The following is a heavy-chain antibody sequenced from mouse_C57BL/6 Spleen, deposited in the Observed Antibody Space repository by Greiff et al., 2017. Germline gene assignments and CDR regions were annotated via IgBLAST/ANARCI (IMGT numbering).Heavy chain of an antibody. J-gene: IGHJ4*01. CDR3: ARVYYGNYGAMDY. Sequence: QVQLKQPGAELVMPGASVKLSCKASGYTFTSYWMHWVKQRPGQGLEWIGEIDPSDSYTNYNQKFKGKSTLTVDKSSSTAYMQLSSLTSEDSAVYYCARVYYGNYGAMDYWGQGTSVTVSS. CDR1: GYTFTSYW. D-gene: IGHD2-1*01. V-gene: IGHV1-69*01. CDR2: IDPSDSYT.